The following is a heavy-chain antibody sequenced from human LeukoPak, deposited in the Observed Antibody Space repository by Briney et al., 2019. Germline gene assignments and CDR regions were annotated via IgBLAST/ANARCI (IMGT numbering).Heavy chain of an antibody. D-gene: IGHD6-6*01. V-gene: IGHV3-23*01. CDR3: AKAPEYSSSSVGYYFDY. CDR2: ISGSGGST. J-gene: IGHJ4*02. Sequence: GGSLRLSCAASGFTFSSYAMSWVRQAPGKGLEWVSAISGSGGSTYYADSVKGRFTISRDNSKNTLYLQMNSLRAEDTAVYYCAKAPEYSSSSVGYYFDYWGQGTLVTVSS. CDR1: GFTFSSYA.